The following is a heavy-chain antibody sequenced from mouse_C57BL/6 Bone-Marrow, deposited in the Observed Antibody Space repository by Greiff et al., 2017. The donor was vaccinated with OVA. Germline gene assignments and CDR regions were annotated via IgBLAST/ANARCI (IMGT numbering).Heavy chain of an antibody. Sequence: VQGVESGPELVKPGASVKISCKASGYAFSSSWMNWVKQRPGKGLEWIGRIYPGDGDTNYNGKFKGKATLTADKSSSTAYMQLSSLTSEDSAVYFCARGLRPPYAMDYWGQGTSVTVSS. V-gene: IGHV1-82*01. J-gene: IGHJ4*01. D-gene: IGHD2-2*01. CDR2: IYPGDGDT. CDR1: GYAFSSSW. CDR3: ARGLRPPYAMDY.